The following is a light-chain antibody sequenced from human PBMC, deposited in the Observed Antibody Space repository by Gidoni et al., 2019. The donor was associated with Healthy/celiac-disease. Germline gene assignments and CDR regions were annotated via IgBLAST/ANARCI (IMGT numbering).Light chain of an antibody. CDR3: SSYTSSSTWV. J-gene: IGLJ3*02. CDR1: SSDVGGYHY. V-gene: IGLV2-14*01. Sequence: QSALTQPASVSGPPGQSITISCTGTSSDVGGYHYVAWYQQHTGNAPKLMIYDVSNRPSGVSNRFSGSKSGNTASLTISGLQAEDEADYYCSSYTSSSTWVFGGGTKLTVL. CDR2: DVS.